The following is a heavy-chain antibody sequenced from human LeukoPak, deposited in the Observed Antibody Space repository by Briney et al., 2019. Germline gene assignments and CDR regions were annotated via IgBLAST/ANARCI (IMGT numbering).Heavy chain of an antibody. V-gene: IGHV3-21*01. J-gene: IGHJ4*02. Sequence: GSLRLSCAASGFIFSSYSMNWVRQAPGKGLEWVSSISSSSNYIYYADSVKGRFTASRDNAKNSLYLQMNSLRAEDTAVYYCARGGLRQQLWPEDSWGQGTLVTVSS. D-gene: IGHD6-13*01. CDR1: GFIFSSYS. CDR2: ISSSSNYI. CDR3: ARGGLRQQLWPEDS.